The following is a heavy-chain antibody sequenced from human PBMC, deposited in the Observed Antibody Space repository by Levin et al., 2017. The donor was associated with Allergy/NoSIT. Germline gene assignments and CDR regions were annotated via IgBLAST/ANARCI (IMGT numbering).Heavy chain of an antibody. CDR3: ARWWTGGRAFDL. CDR1: SFPFLSSP. V-gene: IGHV3-49*02. D-gene: IGHD2-15*01. J-gene: IGHJ4*02. Sequence: GESLPLSFPSSSFPFLSSPLPFFLPSPFPFLSFLVFITNSPTTTQYAASVQGRFTISRDDSKSIAYLQMNSLKIEDTAVYFCARWWTGGRAFDLWGQGTLVTVSS. CDR2: ITNSPTTT.